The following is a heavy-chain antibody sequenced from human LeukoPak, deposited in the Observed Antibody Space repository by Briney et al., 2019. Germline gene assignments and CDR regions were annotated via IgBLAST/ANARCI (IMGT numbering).Heavy chain of an antibody. Sequence: GASVKVSCKASGYTFTGYYMHWVLQAPGQGLEWMGWINPNSGGTNYAQKFQGRVTMTRDTSISTAYMELSRLRSDDTAVYYCARDGNYYGSGSYNNWFDPWGQGTLVTVSS. J-gene: IGHJ5*02. D-gene: IGHD3-10*01. CDR3: ARDGNYYGSGSYNNWFDP. CDR2: INPNSGGT. V-gene: IGHV1-2*02. CDR1: GYTFTGYY.